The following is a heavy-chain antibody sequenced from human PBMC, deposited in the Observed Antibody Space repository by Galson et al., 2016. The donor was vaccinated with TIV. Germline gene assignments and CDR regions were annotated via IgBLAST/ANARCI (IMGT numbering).Heavy chain of an antibody. V-gene: IGHV3-15*01. Sequence: SLRLSCAASGFTFTNAWMTWVRQAPGKGLEWVGRIRSIFDGATTEYAAPVQGRFTISRDDSKYTLYLQMNSLKSEDTAVYYCATDHGWEPDFEKWGQGTLVTVSS. CDR1: GFTFTNAW. CDR2: IRSIFDGATT. J-gene: IGHJ4*02. D-gene: IGHD1-26*01. CDR3: ATDHGWEPDFEK.